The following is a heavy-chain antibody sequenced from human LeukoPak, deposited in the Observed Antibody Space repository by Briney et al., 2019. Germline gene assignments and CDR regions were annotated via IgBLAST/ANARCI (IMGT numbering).Heavy chain of an antibody. Sequence: GASVKVSCKASGYTFTSYDINWVRQATGQGLEWMGWMNPNSGNTGYAQKFQGRVTMTRNTSISTAYMELSSLRSEDTAVYYCARGSWKVSVGASTRGQNWFDPWGQGTLVTVSS. D-gene: IGHD1-26*01. CDR2: MNPNSGNT. V-gene: IGHV1-8*01. CDR1: GYTFTSYD. J-gene: IGHJ5*02. CDR3: ARGSWKVSVGASTRGQNWFDP.